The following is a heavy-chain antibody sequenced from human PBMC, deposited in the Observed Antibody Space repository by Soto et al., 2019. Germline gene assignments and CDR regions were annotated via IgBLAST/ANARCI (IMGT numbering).Heavy chain of an antibody. V-gene: IGHV1-8*01. Sequence: ASVKVSCKASGYTFTSYDIYWVRQATGQGLEWMGWMNPNTGNSGYAQKFQGRVTMTSDTSISTANMELSSLRSDDTAVYYCARRAETNGWNGFGADKYYFDVWGQGTLVTVSS. CDR2: MNPNTGNS. CDR3: ARRAETNGWNGFGADKYYFDV. CDR1: GYTFTSYD. D-gene: IGHD1-1*01. J-gene: IGHJ4*02.